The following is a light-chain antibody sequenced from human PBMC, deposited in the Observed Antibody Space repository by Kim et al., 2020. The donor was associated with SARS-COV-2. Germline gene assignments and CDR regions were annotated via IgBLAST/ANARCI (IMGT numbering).Light chain of an antibody. CDR1: NANIGVNT. Sequence: GQGVTITCSGSNANIGVNTVNWYQQIPGTAPKLLIYRNNQRPSGVPDRFSGSKSGTSASLAISGLLSEDEADYYCATWDDSLNAWVFGGGTQLTVL. CDR3: ATWDDSLNAWV. CDR2: RNN. V-gene: IGLV1-44*01. J-gene: IGLJ3*02.